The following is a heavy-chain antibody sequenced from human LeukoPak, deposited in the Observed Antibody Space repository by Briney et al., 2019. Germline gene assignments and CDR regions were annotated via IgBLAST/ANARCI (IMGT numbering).Heavy chain of an antibody. J-gene: IGHJ4*02. CDR2: IPGSGDRR. CDR1: GVTFTGYA. Sequence: GGTLRLSCVISGVTFTGYAMSKVHHSLVIRPQWLSYIPGSGDRRSYTDSVKGRFTISRDNSKNTLYLQVNSLRAEDTVVYYCAKGRCSGGSCYGRGFDSWGQGTLVTVSS. D-gene: IGHD2-15*01. V-gene: IGHV3-23*01. CDR3: AKGRCSGGSCYGRGFDS.